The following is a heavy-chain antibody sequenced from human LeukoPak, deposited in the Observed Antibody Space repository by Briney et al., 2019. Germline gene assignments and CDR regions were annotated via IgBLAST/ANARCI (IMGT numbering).Heavy chain of an antibody. CDR1: GYTFTSYD. CDR2: MNPNSGNT. Sequence: ASVKVSCNASGYTFTSYDINWVRQATGQGLEWMGWMNPNSGNTGYAQKFQGRVTMTRNTSISTAYMELSSLRSEDTAVYYCARGVYYYDSSGYYYTDYWGQGTLVTVSS. D-gene: IGHD3-22*01. J-gene: IGHJ4*02. V-gene: IGHV1-8*01. CDR3: ARGVYYYDSSGYYYTDY.